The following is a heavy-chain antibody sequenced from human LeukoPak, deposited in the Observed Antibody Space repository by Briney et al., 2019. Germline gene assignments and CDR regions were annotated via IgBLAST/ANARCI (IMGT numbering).Heavy chain of an antibody. Sequence: PSETLSLTCTVSGGSISSSSYYWGWIRQPPGKGLEWIGSIYYSGSTYYNPSLKSRVTISVDTSKNQFSLKLSSVTAADTAVYYCARGVSRVLAHFHWGQGTLVTVSS. CDR1: GGSISSSSYY. V-gene: IGHV4-39*01. CDR2: IYYSGST. J-gene: IGHJ4*02. CDR3: ARGVSRVLAHFH. D-gene: IGHD2-15*01.